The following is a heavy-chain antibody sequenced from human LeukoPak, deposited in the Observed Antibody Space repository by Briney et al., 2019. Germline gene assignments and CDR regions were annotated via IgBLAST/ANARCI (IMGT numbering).Heavy chain of an antibody. CDR3: ARDGHDGYNTPFDY. Sequence: PGGSLRLSCAASGFTVSSNYMSWVRQAPGRGLEWVSSISSSSSYIYYADSVKGRFTISRDNAKNSLYLQMNSLRAEDAAVYYCARDGHDGYNTPFDYWGQGTLVTVSS. D-gene: IGHD5-24*01. CDR1: GFTVSSNY. V-gene: IGHV3-21*01. CDR2: ISSSSSYI. J-gene: IGHJ4*02.